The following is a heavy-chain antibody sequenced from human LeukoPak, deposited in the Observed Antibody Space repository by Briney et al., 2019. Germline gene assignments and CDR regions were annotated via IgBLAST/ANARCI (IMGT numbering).Heavy chain of an antibody. J-gene: IGHJ4*02. CDR3: ARADY. Sequence: GGSLRLSCAASGFTFRNWAMHWVRQAPGQGLEWVAVISYDEIITYYADPVRGRFTISRDNSKNTLYLQMDSLTAEDTAVYYCARADYWGQGTLVTVSS. CDR1: GFTFRNWA. V-gene: IGHV3-30-3*01. CDR2: ISYDEIIT.